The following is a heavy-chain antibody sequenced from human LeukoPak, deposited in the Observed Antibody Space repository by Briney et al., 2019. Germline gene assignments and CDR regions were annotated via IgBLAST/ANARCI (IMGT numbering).Heavy chain of an antibody. V-gene: IGHV3-48*03. CDR1: GFTFSSYE. CDR3: ARDHYGDSRYYYYMDV. D-gene: IGHD4-17*01. J-gene: IGHJ6*03. CDR2: ISGSGSTI. Sequence: PGGSLRLSCAASGFTFSSYEMNWVRQAPGKGLEGVSYISGSGSTIYYADSVKGRFTISRDNAKNSLYLQMNSLRAEDTAVYYCARDHYGDSRYYYYMDVWGKGTTVTISS.